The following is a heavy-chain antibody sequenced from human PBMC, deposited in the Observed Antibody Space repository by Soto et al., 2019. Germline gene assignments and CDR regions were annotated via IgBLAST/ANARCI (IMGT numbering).Heavy chain of an antibody. J-gene: IGHJ6*02. D-gene: IGHD2-21*02. Sequence: EVQLVESGGGLVQPGGSLRLSCAASGFTFSSYEMNWVRQAPGKGLEWVSYISSSGSTIYYADSVKGRFTISRDNAKNSLYLQMNSLRAEDTAVYYCARDRIVVVTAGISYYYGMDVWGQGTTVTVSS. CDR2: ISSSGSTI. V-gene: IGHV3-48*03. CDR1: GFTFSSYE. CDR3: ARDRIVVVTAGISYYYGMDV.